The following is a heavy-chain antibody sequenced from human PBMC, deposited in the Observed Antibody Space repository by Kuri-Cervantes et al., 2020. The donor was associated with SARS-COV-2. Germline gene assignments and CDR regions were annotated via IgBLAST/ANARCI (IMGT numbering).Heavy chain of an antibody. V-gene: IGHV3-74*01. Sequence: GESLKISCAASGFTFSSYWMHWVRQAPGKGLVWVSRINSDGSSTSYADSVKGRFTISRDSAKNSLYLQMNSLRAEDTAVYYCARVRNDYYYYYYMDVWGKGTTVTVSS. CDR3: ARVRNDYYYYYYMDV. CDR2: INSDGSST. CDR1: GFTFSSYW. J-gene: IGHJ6*03.